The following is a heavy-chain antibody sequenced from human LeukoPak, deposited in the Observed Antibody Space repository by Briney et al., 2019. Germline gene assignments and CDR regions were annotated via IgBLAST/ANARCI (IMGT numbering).Heavy chain of an antibody. CDR1: GFTFSSYS. V-gene: IGHV3-21*01. J-gene: IGHJ4*02. CDR3: ASGDSYYYDSSGYYDY. Sequence: AGGSLRLSCAASGFTFSSYSMNWVRQAPGKGLEWVSSISSSSSYIYYADSVKGRFTISRDNAKNSLYLQMNSLRAEDTAVYYCASGDSYYYDSSGYYDYWGQGTLVTVSS. D-gene: IGHD3-22*01. CDR2: ISSSSSYI.